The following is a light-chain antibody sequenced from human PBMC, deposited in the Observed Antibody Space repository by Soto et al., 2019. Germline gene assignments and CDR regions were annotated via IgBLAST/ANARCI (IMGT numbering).Light chain of an antibody. CDR3: QQYGSSPLT. CDR1: QSVSSSY. CDR2: GAS. Sequence: EIVLTQSPGTLSLSPGERAILSCRASQSVSSSYLAWYQQKPGQAPRLLIYGASSRATGIPDRFSGSGSGTDFTLTISRLEPEDFAVYYRQQYGSSPLTFGGGTKVDIK. V-gene: IGKV3-20*01. J-gene: IGKJ4*01.